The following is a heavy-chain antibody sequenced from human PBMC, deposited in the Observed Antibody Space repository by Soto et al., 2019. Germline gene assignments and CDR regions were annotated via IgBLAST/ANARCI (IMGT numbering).Heavy chain of an antibody. CDR1: GGSISSYY. J-gene: IGHJ6*02. Sequence: PSETLCLTCTVAGGSISSYYWSWIRQTPGKGLEWIGYIYYSGSTNYNPSLKSRVTISVDTSKNQFSLKLSSVTAADTAVYYCARATAMVTEDYYYGMDVWGQGTTVTVSS. CDR3: ARATAMVTEDYYYGMDV. D-gene: IGHD5-18*01. CDR2: IYYSGST. V-gene: IGHV4-59*08.